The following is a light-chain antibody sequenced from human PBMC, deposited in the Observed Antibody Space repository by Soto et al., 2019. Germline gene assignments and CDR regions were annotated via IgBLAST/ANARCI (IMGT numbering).Light chain of an antibody. CDR2: DAS. V-gene: IGKV3-11*01. J-gene: IGKJ1*01. CDR1: PSVSSY. CDR3: QQRSNWPWT. Sequence: EIVLTQSPATLSLSPGERATLSCRASPSVSSYLAWYQQKAGQAPRLLIYDASNRATGIPARFSGSGSGTDFTLTISSLEPEDFAVYYCQQRSNWPWTFGQGTKVDIK.